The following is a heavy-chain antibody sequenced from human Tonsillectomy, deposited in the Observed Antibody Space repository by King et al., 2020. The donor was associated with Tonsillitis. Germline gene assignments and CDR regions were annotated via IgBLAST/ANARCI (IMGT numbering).Heavy chain of an antibody. Sequence: QLVQSGAEVKKPGESLKPSCKGSGYRFTSYWIGWVRQMPGKGLEWMGIIYPGDSDTRYSPSFQGQVTMSADKSISTAYLQWSSLKASDTAMFYCARYDSTGAGTFDIWGQGTMVTVSS. CDR1: GYRFTSYW. V-gene: IGHV5-51*01. CDR2: IYPGDSDT. D-gene: IGHD3-22*01. CDR3: ARYDSTGAGTFDI. J-gene: IGHJ3*02.